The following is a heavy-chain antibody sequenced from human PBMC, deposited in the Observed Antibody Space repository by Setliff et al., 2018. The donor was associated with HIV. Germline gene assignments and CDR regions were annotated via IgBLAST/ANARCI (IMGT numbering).Heavy chain of an antibody. CDR3: ARAPPINFWSGYYTGPKGWFDS. V-gene: IGHV1-24*01. D-gene: IGHD3-3*01. Sequence: GASVKVSCKVSGHTLSELSMHWVRQAPGEGLEWMGGFDPEDGETIYAQKFQGRVTMTEVTSTDTAYMELSSLTFEDTAVYYCARAPPINFWSGYYTGPKGWFDSWGQGSLVTVS. CDR1: GHTLSELS. CDR2: FDPEDGET. J-gene: IGHJ5*01.